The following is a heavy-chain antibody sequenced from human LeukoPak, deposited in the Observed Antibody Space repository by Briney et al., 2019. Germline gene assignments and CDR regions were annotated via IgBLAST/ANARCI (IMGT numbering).Heavy chain of an antibody. D-gene: IGHD6-19*01. Sequence: SVKVSCKASGYTFTSYAISWVRQAPGQGVEWMGRIIPIFGTANYAQKFQGRVTITTDESTSTAYMELSSLSSEDTAVYYCARDLSIAVAGRWDFDYWGQGTLVTVSS. J-gene: IGHJ4*02. V-gene: IGHV1-69*05. CDR3: ARDLSIAVAGRWDFDY. CDR1: GYTFTSYA. CDR2: IIPIFGTA.